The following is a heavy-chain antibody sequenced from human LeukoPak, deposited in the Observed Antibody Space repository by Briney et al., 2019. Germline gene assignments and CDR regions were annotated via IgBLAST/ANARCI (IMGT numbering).Heavy chain of an antibody. CDR3: ARGDCSSTICYSPMDV. Sequence: SETLSLTCTVSGYSISSGYYWVWIRQPPGKGLEWIGGIYRSGSTNYNPSLKSRVTISVDTSKNQFSLKVNSVTAADTAVYYCARGDCSSTICYSPMDVWGKGTTATVSS. J-gene: IGHJ6*03. CDR2: IYRSGST. V-gene: IGHV4-38-2*02. CDR1: GYSISSGYY. D-gene: IGHD2-2*01.